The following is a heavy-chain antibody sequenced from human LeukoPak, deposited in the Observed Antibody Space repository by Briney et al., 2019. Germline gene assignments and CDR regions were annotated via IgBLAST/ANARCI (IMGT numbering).Heavy chain of an antibody. CDR1: GFSFSSYW. J-gene: IGHJ3*02. V-gene: IGHV3-7*01. D-gene: IGHD3-10*01. CDR2: IKGDGSVK. CDR3: ARDASPVQYSGSASYYDAFDM. Sequence: PGGSLRLSCAASGFSFSSYWMTWVRQAPGKGLEWVANIKGDGSVKHYVDSVEGRFTISRDNAKNSLCLQMDSLRAEDTAVYYCARDASPVQYSGSASYYDAFDMWGQGTMVTVSS.